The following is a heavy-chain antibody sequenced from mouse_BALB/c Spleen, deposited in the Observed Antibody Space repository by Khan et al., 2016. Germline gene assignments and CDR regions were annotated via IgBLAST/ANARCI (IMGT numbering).Heavy chain of an antibody. J-gene: IGHJ2*01. Sequence: EVQLQESGPGLVKPSQSLSLTCTVTGYSITSGYGWNWIRQFPGNKLEWMGYISYSGSTNYNPSLKSRIAITRDTSKNQLFLQLNSVTTEDTATYYCARTARIKYWGQGTTLTVSS. CDR3: ARTARIKY. V-gene: IGHV3-2*02. CDR1: GYSITSGYG. D-gene: IGHD1-2*01. CDR2: ISYSGST.